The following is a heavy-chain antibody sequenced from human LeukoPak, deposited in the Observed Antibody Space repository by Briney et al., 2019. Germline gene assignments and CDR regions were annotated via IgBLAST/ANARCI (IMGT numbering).Heavy chain of an antibody. CDR2: INHSGST. V-gene: IGHV4-34*01. CDR1: GGSFSGYY. D-gene: IGHD3-10*01. J-gene: IGHJ5*02. CDR3: ARETYYYGSGSYPFDP. Sequence: PSETLSLTCAVYGGSFSGYYWSWIRQPPGKGLEGSGEINHSGSTNYNPSLKSRVTISVDTSKNQFSLKLSSVPAADTAVYYCARETYYYGSGSYPFDPWGQGTLVTVSS.